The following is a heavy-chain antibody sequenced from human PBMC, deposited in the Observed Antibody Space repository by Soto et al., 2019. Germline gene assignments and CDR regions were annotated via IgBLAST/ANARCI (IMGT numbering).Heavy chain of an antibody. J-gene: IGHJ2*01. V-gene: IGHV3-30*18. CDR3: ANTLLGGVGINRYFDL. CDR1: GFTFSSYG. Sequence: GGSLRLSCAASGFTFSSYGMHWVRQAPGKGLEWVAVISYDGSNKYYADSVKGRFTISRDNSKNTLYLQMNSLRAEDTAVYYCANTLLGGVGINRYFDLWGRGTLVTVSS. CDR2: ISYDGSNK. D-gene: IGHD2-21*01.